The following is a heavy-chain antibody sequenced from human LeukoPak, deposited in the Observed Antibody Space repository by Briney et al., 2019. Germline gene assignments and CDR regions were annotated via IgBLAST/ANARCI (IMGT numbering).Heavy chain of an antibody. J-gene: IGHJ3*02. CDR2: IKQDGSEK. CDR3: ARVDYYGSGSYFPSAFGI. CDR1: GFTFSGKC. V-gene: IGHV3-7*01. D-gene: IGHD3-10*01. Sequence: PGGSLRLSCAASGFTFSGKCMSWVRQAPGKGLGWVANIKQDGSEKYYVDSVKGRFTISRDNAKNSLYLQMNSLRAEDTAVYYCARVDYYGSGSYFPSAFGIWGQGTMVTVSS.